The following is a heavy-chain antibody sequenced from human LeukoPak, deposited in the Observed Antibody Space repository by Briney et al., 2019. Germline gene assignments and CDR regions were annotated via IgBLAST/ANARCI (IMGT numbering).Heavy chain of an antibody. CDR2: IYYSGST. Sequence: PSETLSLTCTVSGGSISSYYWSWIRQPPGKGLEWIGYIYYSGSTNYNPSLKSRVTISVDTSKNQFSLKLSSVTAADTAVYYCARFYGQTFDYWGQGILVTVSS. J-gene: IGHJ4*02. CDR3: ARFYGQTFDY. V-gene: IGHV4-59*01. CDR1: GGSISSYY. D-gene: IGHD3-10*01.